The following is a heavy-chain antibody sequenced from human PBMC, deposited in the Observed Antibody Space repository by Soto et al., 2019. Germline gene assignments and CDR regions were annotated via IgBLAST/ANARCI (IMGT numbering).Heavy chain of an antibody. V-gene: IGHV3-23*01. J-gene: IGHJ1*01. CDR1: GFTFSSYA. Sequence: GGSLRLSCAASGFTFSSYAMSWVRQAPGKGLEWVSAISGSGGSTYYADSVKGRFTISRDNSKNTLYLQMNSLRAEDTAGYYCAKERDVVAATPTYFQHWGQGTLVTVSS. CDR3: AKERDVVAATPTYFQH. CDR2: ISGSGGST. D-gene: IGHD2-15*01.